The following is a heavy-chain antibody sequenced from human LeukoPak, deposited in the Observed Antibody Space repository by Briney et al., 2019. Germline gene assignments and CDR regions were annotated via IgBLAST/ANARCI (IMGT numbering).Heavy chain of an antibody. CDR3: AASLPNIVVVPATKGPFGY. J-gene: IGHJ4*02. D-gene: IGHD2-2*01. V-gene: IGHV1-69*13. CDR1: GGTFSSYA. CDR2: IIPIFGTA. Sequence: SVKVSCKASGGTFSSYAISWVRQAPGQGLEWMGGIIPIFGTANYAQKFQGRVTITADESTSTAYMELSSLRSEDTAVYYCAASLPNIVVVPATKGPFGYWGQGALVTVSS.